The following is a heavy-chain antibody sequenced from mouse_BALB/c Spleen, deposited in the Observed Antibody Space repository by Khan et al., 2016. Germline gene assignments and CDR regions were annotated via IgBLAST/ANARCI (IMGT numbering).Heavy chain of an antibody. CDR1: DFNIKDYY. J-gene: IGHJ4*01. CDR3: AAGGNYVVNYAMDY. D-gene: IGHD2-1*01. V-gene: IGHV14-4*02. Sequence: VQLKQSGAELVRSGASVKLSCTASDFNIKDYYMHWVNQRPEQGLEWIGWIDPENGDTEYAPKFQGKATMTADTSSNTAYLQPRRLTSEDTDVYYCAAGGNYVVNYAMDYWGQGTSVTVSS. CDR2: IDPENGDT.